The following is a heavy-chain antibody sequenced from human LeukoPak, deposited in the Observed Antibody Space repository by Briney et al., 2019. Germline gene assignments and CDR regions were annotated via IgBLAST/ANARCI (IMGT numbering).Heavy chain of an antibody. J-gene: IGHJ1*01. CDR3: ARDLFDGDYSPQYFQH. CDR2: ISSSSSSYT. CDR1: GFTFSDYY. V-gene: IGHV3-11*06. Sequence: PGGSLRLSCAASGFTFSDYYMSWIRQAPGKGLEWVSYISSSSSSYTNYADSVKGRFTISRDNAKNSLYLQMNSLRAEDTAVYYCARDLFDGDYSPQYFQHWGQGTLVTVSS. D-gene: IGHD4-17*01.